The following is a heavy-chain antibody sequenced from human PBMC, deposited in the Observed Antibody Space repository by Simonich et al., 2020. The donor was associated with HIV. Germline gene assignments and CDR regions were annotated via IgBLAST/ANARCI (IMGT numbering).Heavy chain of an antibody. CDR3: ARGGSSWPLDY. CDR1: GYTFTGYY. D-gene: IGHD6-13*01. V-gene: IGHV1-2*02. J-gene: IGHJ4*02. CDR2: INPQSGGK. Sequence: QVQLVQSGAEVKKPGASVKVSCKASGYTFTGYYMHWVRQAPGQGLELMGWINPQSGGKNYAQKFQGRVTMTRDTSISTAYRERSRLRSDDTAVYYCARGGSSWPLDYWGQGTLVTVSS.